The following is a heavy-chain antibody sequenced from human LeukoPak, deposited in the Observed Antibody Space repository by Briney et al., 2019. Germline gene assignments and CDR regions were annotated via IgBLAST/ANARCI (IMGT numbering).Heavy chain of an antibody. CDR3: ARLRADIVVVPAAIFPADYYYYMDV. D-gene: IGHD2-2*02. V-gene: IGHV4-31*03. CDR2: IYYSGST. CDR1: GGSISSGGYY. Sequence: PSETLSLTCTVSGGSISSGGYYWSWIRQHPGKGLEWIGYIYYSGSTYYNPSLKSRVTISVDTSKNQFSLKLSSVTAADTAVYYCARLRADIVVVPAAIFPADYYYYMDVWGKGTTVTVSS. J-gene: IGHJ6*03.